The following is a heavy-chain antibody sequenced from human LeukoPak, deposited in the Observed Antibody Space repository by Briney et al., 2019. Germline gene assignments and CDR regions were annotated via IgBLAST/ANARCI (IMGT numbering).Heavy chain of an antibody. D-gene: IGHD6-13*01. CDR2: ISSNGGST. J-gene: IGHJ4*02. V-gene: IGHV3-64*01. CDR3: AAVIGAAALDY. CDR1: GFTFSSYA. Sequence: GGSLRLSCAASGFTFSSYAMHWVRQAPGKGLEYVSAISSNGGSTYYANSVKGRFTISRDNSKNTLYLQMGSLRAEDMAVYYCAAVIGAAALDYWGQGTLVTVSS.